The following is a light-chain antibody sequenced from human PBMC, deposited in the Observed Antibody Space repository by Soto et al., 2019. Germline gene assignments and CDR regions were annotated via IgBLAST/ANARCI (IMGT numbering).Light chain of an antibody. CDR1: QSIDTY. Sequence: DIQMTQSPSSLSASVGDIVTISCRASQSIDTYLNWYQQRPGKAPKLLIYAASSLQGGVPSRLSGSGSGTDFTLTISSLQPEDFATYYCQQSYFMPATFGQGTRLEIK. V-gene: IGKV1-39*01. CDR2: AAS. CDR3: QQSYFMPAT. J-gene: IGKJ5*01.